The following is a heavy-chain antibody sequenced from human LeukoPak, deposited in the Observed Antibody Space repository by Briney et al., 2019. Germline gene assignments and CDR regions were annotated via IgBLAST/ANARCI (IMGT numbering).Heavy chain of an antibody. V-gene: IGHV3-7*01. CDR1: GFTFSSYW. CDR2: IKQDGSEK. J-gene: IGHJ4*02. CDR3: ARNLPAADY. Sequence: GGSLRLSCAASGFTFSSYWMSWVRQAPGKGLEWVANIKQDGSEKDYVDSVKGRFTISRDNAKSSLYLQMSSLRAEDTAVYYCARNLPAADYWGQGTLVTVSS. D-gene: IGHD2-2*01.